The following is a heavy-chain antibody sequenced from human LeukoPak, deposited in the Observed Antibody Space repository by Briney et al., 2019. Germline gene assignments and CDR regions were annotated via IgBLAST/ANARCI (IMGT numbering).Heavy chain of an antibody. CDR3: ARVGRSPHLPDY. CDR2: INHSGST. D-gene: IGHD2-15*01. V-gene: IGHV4-34*01. CDR1: GGSFSGYY. J-gene: IGHJ4*02. Sequence: PSETLSLTCAVYGGSFSGYYWSWIRQPPGKGLEWIGEINHSGSTNYNPSLKSRVTISVDTSKNQFSLKLSSVTAADTAVYYCARVGRSPHLPDYWGQGTLVTVSS.